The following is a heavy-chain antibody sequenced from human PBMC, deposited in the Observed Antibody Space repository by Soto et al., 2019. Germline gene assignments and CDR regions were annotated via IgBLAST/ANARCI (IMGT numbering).Heavy chain of an antibody. D-gene: IGHD6-13*01. V-gene: IGHV4-30-2*01. CDR3: ARFAKEENPKVGSWYYFDY. J-gene: IGHJ4*02. Sequence: SETLSLTCAVSGGSISSGGYSWSWIRQPPGKGLEWIGYIYHSGSTYYNPSLKSRVTISVDTSKNQFSLKLSSVTAADTAVYYCARFAKEENPKVGSWYYFDYWGQGTRVTVSS. CDR2: IYHSGST. CDR1: GGSISSGGYS.